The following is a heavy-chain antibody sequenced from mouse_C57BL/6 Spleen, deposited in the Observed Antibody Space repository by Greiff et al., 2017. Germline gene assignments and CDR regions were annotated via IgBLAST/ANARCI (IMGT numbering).Heavy chain of an antibody. CDR1: GFTFSDYY. V-gene: IGHV5-16*01. J-gene: IGHJ4*01. Sequence: EVHLVESEGGLVQPGRSMKLSCTASGFTFSDYYMAWVRQVPEKGLEWVANINYDGSSTYYLDSLKSRFIISRDNAKNILYLQMSSLKSEDTATYYGARGANWDEWVYYAMDYWGQGTSVTVSS. D-gene: IGHD4-1*02. CDR3: ARGANWDEWVYYAMDY. CDR2: INYDGSST.